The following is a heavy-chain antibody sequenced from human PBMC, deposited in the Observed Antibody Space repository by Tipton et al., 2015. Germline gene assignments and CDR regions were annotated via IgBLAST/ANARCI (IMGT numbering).Heavy chain of an antibody. CDR2: ISGGSDTK. D-gene: IGHD2-21*02. V-gene: IGHV3-48*02. CDR3: ARDGINCVTDCYVDY. J-gene: IGHJ4*02. Sequence: SLRLSCTTSGFPFSAYSMNWVRQAPGKGLQWISYISGGSDTKYYADSVKGRFTISRDNAKNSLHLQMNSLRDEDTAVYFCARDGINCVTDCYVDYWGQGALVTVSS. CDR1: GFPFSAYS.